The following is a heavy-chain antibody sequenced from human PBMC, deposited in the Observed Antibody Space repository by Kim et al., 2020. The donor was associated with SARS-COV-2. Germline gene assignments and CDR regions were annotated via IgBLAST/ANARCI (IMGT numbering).Heavy chain of an antibody. CDR1: GFTFSSYA. Sequence: GGSLRLSCAASGFTFSSYAMHWVRQAPGKGLEWVAVISYDGSNKYYADSVKGRFTISRDNSKNTLYLQMNSLRAEDTAVYYCARAPNPPPDCSSTSCYSYGAGGMDVWGQGTTVTVSS. V-gene: IGHV3-30-3*01. CDR2: ISYDGSNK. D-gene: IGHD2-2*02. J-gene: IGHJ6*02. CDR3: ARAPNPPPDCSSTSCYSYGAGGMDV.